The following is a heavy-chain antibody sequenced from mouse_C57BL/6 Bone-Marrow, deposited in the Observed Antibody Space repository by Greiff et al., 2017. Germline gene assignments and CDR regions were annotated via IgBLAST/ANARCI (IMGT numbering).Heavy chain of an antibody. CDR2: INPDSSTI. V-gene: IGHV4-1*01. Sequence: EVQLQQSGGGLVQPGGSLKLSCAASGIDFSRYWMSWVRRAPGKGLEWIGEINPDSSTINYAPSLKDKFIISRDNAKNTLYLQMSKVRSEDTALYYCARLYGNYVDYAMDYWGQGTSVTVSS. CDR1: GIDFSRYW. CDR3: ARLYGNYVDYAMDY. J-gene: IGHJ4*01. D-gene: IGHD2-1*01.